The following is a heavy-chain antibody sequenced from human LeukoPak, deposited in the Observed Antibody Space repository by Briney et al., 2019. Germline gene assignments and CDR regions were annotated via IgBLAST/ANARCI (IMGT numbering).Heavy chain of an antibody. D-gene: IGHD3-3*01. CDR1: GYTFTSYG. Sequence: GASVKVSCKASGYTFTSYGISWVRQAPGQGLEWTGWISAYNGNTNYAQKLQGRVTMTTDTSTSTAYMELRSLRSDDTAVYYCAREELTRITIFGVAPDYWGQGTLVTVSS. V-gene: IGHV1-18*01. CDR2: ISAYNGNT. J-gene: IGHJ4*02. CDR3: AREELTRITIFGVAPDY.